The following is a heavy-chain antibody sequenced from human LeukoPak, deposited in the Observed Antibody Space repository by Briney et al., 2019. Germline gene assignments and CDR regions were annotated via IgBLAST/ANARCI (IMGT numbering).Heavy chain of an antibody. V-gene: IGHV4-39*07. D-gene: IGHD3-10*01. Sequence: PSETLSLTCTVSGGSISSSSYYWGWIRQPPGKGLEWIGSIYYSGSTYYNPSLKSRVTISVDTSKNQFSLKLSSVTAADTAVYYCARGVEINYYGSGYYMDVWGKGTTVTISS. J-gene: IGHJ6*03. CDR1: GGSISSSSYY. CDR2: IYYSGST. CDR3: ARGVEINYYGSGYYMDV.